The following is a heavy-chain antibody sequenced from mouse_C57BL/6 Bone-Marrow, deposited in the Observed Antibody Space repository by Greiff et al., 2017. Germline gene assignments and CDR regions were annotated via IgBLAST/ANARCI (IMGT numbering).Heavy chain of an antibody. CDR1: GYTFTDHP. CDR3: ARVNYGSSYARDY. J-gene: IGHJ4*01. V-gene: IGHV1-78*01. Sequence: QVQLQQSDAELVKPGASVKISCKVSGYTFTDHPIHWMKQRPEQGLEWIGYIYPRDGSTKYNEKFKGKATLTADKSSSTAYMQLNSLTSEDSAVYCWARVNYGSSYARDYWGQGTAVTVSS. CDR2: IYPRDGST. D-gene: IGHD1-1*01.